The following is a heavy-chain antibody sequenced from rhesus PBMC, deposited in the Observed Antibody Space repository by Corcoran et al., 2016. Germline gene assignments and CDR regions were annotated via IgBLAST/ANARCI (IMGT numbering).Heavy chain of an antibody. V-gene: IGHV5-43*02. D-gene: IGHD6-25*01. J-gene: IGHJ4*01. CDR1: GYSFTSSL. CDR3: AKGGGSWKFDY. CDR2: IYPGYSDT. Sequence: EVQLVQSGAEVKRPGESLRISCKTSGYSFTSSLISWVRQVPGKGLEWRGRIYPGYSDTKYNPSLQGHGTIAADKSSSTTFLQWSSLKASDTATYYCAKGGGSWKFDYWGQGVLVTVSS.